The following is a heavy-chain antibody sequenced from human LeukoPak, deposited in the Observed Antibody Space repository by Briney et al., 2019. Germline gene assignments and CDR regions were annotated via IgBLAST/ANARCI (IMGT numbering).Heavy chain of an antibody. D-gene: IGHD5-24*01. V-gene: IGHV3-48*03. CDR1: GFTFSYYE. CDR3: TKGAMDTITADI. Sequence: EGSLRLSCAGSGFTFSYYEMNWVRQAPGKGLEWVSYISSSTTTIHYADSVKGRFTVSRDNAKNSLYLQMNSLTAEDTAFYYCTKGAMDTITADIWGQGTLVTVSS. J-gene: IGHJ4*02. CDR2: ISSSTTTI.